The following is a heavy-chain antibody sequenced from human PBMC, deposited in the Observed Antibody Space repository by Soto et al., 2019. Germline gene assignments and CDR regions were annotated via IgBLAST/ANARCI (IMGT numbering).Heavy chain of an antibody. V-gene: IGHV3-23*01. Sequence: GGSLRLSCAASGFTFSNYAMSWVRQAPGKGLEWVSAITYSGDSTYYADSVKGRFTISRDNSKNTLYLQMNSLRAEDTAVYYCAKGLTTVTSYYYYYYMDVWGKGTTVTVSS. CDR3: AKGLTTVTSYYYYYYMDV. CDR2: ITYSGDST. J-gene: IGHJ6*03. D-gene: IGHD4-17*01. CDR1: GFTFSNYA.